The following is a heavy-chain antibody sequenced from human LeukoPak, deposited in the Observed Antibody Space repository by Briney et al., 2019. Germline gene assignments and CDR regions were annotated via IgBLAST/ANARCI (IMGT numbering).Heavy chain of an antibody. CDR3: AREWVAGYKFYYYYYGMDV. D-gene: IGHD6-19*01. J-gene: IGHJ6*02. CDR2: IKQDGSEK. V-gene: IGHV3-7*01. Sequence: GGSLRLSCAASGFTFSSYWMSWLRQAPGKGLEWVANIKQDGSEKYYVDSVKGRFTISRDNAKNSLYLQMNSLRAEDTAVYYCAREWVAGYKFYYYYYGMDVWGQGTTVTVSS. CDR1: GFTFSSYW.